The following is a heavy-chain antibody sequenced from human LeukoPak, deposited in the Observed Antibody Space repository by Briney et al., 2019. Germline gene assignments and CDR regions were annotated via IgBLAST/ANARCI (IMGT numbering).Heavy chain of an antibody. Sequence: GTLRLSCAASGFTFSSYGMSWVRQAPGKGLEWVSAISGSGGSTYYADSVKGRFTISRDNSKNTLYLQMNSLRAEDTAVYYCAKDLYDYVWGSYRYEAFDIWGQGTMVTVSS. J-gene: IGHJ3*02. CDR2: ISGSGGST. CDR1: GFTFSSYG. V-gene: IGHV3-23*01. D-gene: IGHD3-16*02. CDR3: AKDLYDYVWGSYRYEAFDI.